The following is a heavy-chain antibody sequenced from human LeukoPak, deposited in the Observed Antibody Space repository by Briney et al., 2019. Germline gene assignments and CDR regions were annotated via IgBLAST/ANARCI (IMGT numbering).Heavy chain of an antibody. CDR3: ARGYSYGYAVIY. CDR2: IYYSGST. Sequence: SETLPLTCTVSGGSISSSSYYWGWIRQPPGKGLEWIGSIYYSGSTYYNPSLKSRVTISVDTSKNQFSLKLSSVTAADTAVYYCARGYSYGYAVIYWGQGTLVTVSS. CDR1: GGSISSSSYY. J-gene: IGHJ4*02. V-gene: IGHV4-39*07. D-gene: IGHD5-18*01.